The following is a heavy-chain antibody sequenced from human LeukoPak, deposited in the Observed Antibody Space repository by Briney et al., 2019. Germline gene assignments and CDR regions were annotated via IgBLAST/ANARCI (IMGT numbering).Heavy chain of an antibody. CDR2: ISYDGSNK. V-gene: IGHV3-30*04. CDR1: GFTFSSYA. J-gene: IGHJ3*02. CDR3: ARDAPAAAFDI. Sequence: PGGSLRLSCAASGFTFSSYAMHWVRQAPGKGLEWVAVISYDGSNKYYADSVKGRFTISRDNSKNTLYLQMNSLRAEDTAVYYCARDAPAAAFDIWGQGTMVTVSS. D-gene: IGHD2-2*01.